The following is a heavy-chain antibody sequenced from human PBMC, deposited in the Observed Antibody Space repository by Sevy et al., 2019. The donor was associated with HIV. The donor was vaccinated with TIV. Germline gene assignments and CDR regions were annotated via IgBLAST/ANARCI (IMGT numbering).Heavy chain of an antibody. CDR2: ISSSSSKI. J-gene: IGHJ6*01. CDR3: ARGYCSGGNCYSDDGMDV. V-gene: IGHV3-48*02. CDR1: GFTFSSYN. D-gene: IGHD2-15*01. Sequence: GGSLRLSCAASGFTFSSYNMNWVRQAPGKGLEWVSYISSSSSKIYYADSVKGRFTISRDNAKNSLYLQMNSLRDEDTAVYYCARGYCSGGNCYSDDGMDVWGQGTTVTVSS.